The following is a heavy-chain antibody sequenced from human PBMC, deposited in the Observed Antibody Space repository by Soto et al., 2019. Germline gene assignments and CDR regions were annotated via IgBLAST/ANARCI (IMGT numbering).Heavy chain of an antibody. CDR2: IGRAGDT. J-gene: IGHJ4*02. CDR1: GFTFSNYD. V-gene: IGHV3-13*01. Sequence: EVQLVESGGGLVQPGGSLRLSCAASGFTFSNYDMHWVRQAPGKGLEWVSAIGRAGDTHYPGSVKGRFTISSENAKNSLYLQMNNLRAEDTAVYYCARDPSAWGLDCWGQGALVTVSS. D-gene: IGHD1-26*01. CDR3: ARDPSAWGLDC.